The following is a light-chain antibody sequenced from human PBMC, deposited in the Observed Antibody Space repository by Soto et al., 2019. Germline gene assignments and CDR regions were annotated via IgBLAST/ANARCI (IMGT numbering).Light chain of an antibody. CDR1: SSDVGGYNY. Sequence: QSALTQPPSASRSPGQSVTISCTGTSSDVGGYNYVSWYQQHPGKGPKLMIYEVSKRPSGVPDRFSGSKSGNTASLTVSGLQAEDEADYYCSSYAGSNNFVFGTGTKVTVL. CDR2: EVS. J-gene: IGLJ1*01. V-gene: IGLV2-8*02. CDR3: SSYAGSNNFV.